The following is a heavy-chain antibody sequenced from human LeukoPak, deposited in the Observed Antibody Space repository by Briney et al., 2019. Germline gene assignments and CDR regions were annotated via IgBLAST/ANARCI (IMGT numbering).Heavy chain of an antibody. CDR3: ARDRGGTGDFDY. J-gene: IGHJ4*02. V-gene: IGHV1-3*01. D-gene: IGHD1-1*01. CDR1: GYTFTSYA. Sequence: GASVKVSCKASGYTFTSYAMHWVRRAPGQRLEWMGWINAGNGDTKYSQKFQGRVTIARDTSESTAYMELSSLRSEDTAVYYCARDRGGTGDFDYWGQGTLVTVSS. CDR2: INAGNGDT.